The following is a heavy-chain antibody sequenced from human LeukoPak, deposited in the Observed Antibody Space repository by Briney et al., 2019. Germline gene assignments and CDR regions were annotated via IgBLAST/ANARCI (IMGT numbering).Heavy chain of an antibody. CDR1: GGTFSSYA. D-gene: IGHD1-20*01. V-gene: IGHV1-69*13. Sequence: SVKVSCKASGGTFSSYAISWVRQAPGQGLEWMGGIIPIFGTANYAQKFQGRVTITADESTSTAYMELSSLRSEDTAVYYCARDRGRITGTTDWGQGTLVTASS. CDR2: IIPIFGTA. J-gene: IGHJ4*02. CDR3: ARDRGRITGTTD.